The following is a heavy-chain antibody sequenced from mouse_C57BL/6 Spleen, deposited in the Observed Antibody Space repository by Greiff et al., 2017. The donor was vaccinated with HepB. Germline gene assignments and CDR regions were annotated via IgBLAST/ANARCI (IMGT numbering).Heavy chain of an antibody. CDR3: ARSRITTVVAYYYAMDY. V-gene: IGHV1-19*01. Sequence: VQLQQSGPVLVKPGASVKMSCKASGYTFTDYYMNWVKQSHGKSLEWIGVINPYNGGTSYNQKFKGKATLTVDKSSSTAYMELNSLTSEDSAVYYCARSRITTVVAYYYAMDYWGQGTSVTVSS. D-gene: IGHD1-1*01. CDR2: INPYNGGT. J-gene: IGHJ4*01. CDR1: GYTFTDYY.